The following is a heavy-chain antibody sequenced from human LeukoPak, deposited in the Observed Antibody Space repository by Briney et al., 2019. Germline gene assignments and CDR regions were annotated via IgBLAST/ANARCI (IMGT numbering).Heavy chain of an antibody. CDR2: ISGSGGST. J-gene: IGHJ4*02. CDR3: AKDPTELGILPMDY. CDR1: GFTFSSYA. V-gene: IGHV3-23*01. D-gene: IGHD1-1*01. Sequence: GGSLRLSCAASGFTFSSYAMSWVRQAPGKGLEWVSAISGSGGSTYYADSVKGRFTISRDNSKNTLYLQINSLRTEDTAVYYCAKDPTELGILPMDYWGQGALVTVSS.